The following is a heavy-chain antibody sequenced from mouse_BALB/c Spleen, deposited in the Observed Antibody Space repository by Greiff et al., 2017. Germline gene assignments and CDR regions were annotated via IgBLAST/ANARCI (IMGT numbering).Heavy chain of an antibody. D-gene: IGHD1-1*01. CDR3: TRGVYYGSSYFDY. V-gene: IGHV1S81*02. CDR1: GYTFTSYY. Sequence: QVQLKQSGAELVKPGASVKLSCKASGYTFTSYYMYWVKQRPGQGLEWIGEINPSNGGTNFNEKFKSKATLTVDKSSSTAYMQLSSLTSEDSAVYYCTRGVYYGSSYFDYWGQGTTLTVSS. CDR2: INPSNGGT. J-gene: IGHJ2*01.